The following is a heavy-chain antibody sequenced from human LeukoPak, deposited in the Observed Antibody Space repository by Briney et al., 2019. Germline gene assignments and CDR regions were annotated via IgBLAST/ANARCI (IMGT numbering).Heavy chain of an antibody. J-gene: IGHJ6*04. Sequence: GGSLRLAWAAYGFIVGADYIGWVRQAPGEGVGWDSVLFTGGSIYYAGSEKGRSTIVRDKFNNTGYLQMTRLSAEETAVYYCAKEGYYSATSGLAGWLGVWGKGPTVLVSA. CDR3: AKEGYYSATSGLAGWLGV. D-gene: IGHD2-2*01. CDR1: GFIVGADY. V-gene: IGHV3-53*01. CDR2: LFTGGSI.